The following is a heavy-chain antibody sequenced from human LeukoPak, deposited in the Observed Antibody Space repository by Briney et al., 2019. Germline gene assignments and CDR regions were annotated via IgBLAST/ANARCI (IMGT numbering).Heavy chain of an antibody. CDR1: GGSISSYY. CDR2: IYYSGRT. V-gene: IGHV4-59*12. CDR3: ARLTYYYDNSGAPVY. D-gene: IGHD3-22*01. J-gene: IGHJ4*02. Sequence: SETLSLTCTVSGGSISSYYWSWLRQRPGKGLEWSGYIYYSGRTNYNPSLKSRVTISVDTSKNQFSLNLSSVTAADTAVYYCARLTYYYDNSGAPVYWGQGTLVTVSS.